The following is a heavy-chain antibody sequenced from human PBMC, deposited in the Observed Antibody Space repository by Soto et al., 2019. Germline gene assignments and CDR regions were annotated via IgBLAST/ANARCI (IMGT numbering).Heavy chain of an antibody. Sequence: SSETLSLTCTVSGGSISSYYWSWIRQPAGKGLEWIGRIYTSGSTNYNPSLKSRVTMSVDTSKNQFSLKLSSVTAADTAVYYCARVRISTDYYYDSREYYFDYWGQGTLVTVSS. CDR2: IYTSGST. V-gene: IGHV4-4*07. CDR1: GGSISSYY. CDR3: ARVRISTDYYYDSREYYFDY. J-gene: IGHJ4*02. D-gene: IGHD3-22*01.